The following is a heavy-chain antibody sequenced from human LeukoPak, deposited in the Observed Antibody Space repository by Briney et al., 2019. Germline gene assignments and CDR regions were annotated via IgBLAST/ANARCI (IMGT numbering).Heavy chain of an antibody. Sequence: GGSLRLSCAASGFPFSISWMHWFRQVPGKGLMWVSRITTDETTTYADSVRGRFTISRDNAKNTVYLQMNSLRAEDTALYYCARGDMTTVRFWGQGTLVTVSS. D-gene: IGHD4-17*01. V-gene: IGHV3-74*01. J-gene: IGHJ4*02. CDR2: ITTDETT. CDR1: GFPFSISW. CDR3: ARGDMTTVRF.